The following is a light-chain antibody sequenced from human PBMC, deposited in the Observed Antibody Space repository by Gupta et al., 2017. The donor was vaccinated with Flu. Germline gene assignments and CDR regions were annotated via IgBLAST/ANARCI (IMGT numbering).Light chain of an antibody. V-gene: IGLV2-23*02. CDR1: NSDVGAYLL. CDR3: CSYATGNSYV. Sequence: SITISCTGTNSDVGAYLLVSWDKHPPGKGTKLILYEFGKRTAGVASRFSGSKAGNTASLTISGLQVEDEADYYCCSYATGNSYVFGGGTKVTVL. J-gene: IGLJ2*01. CDR2: EFG.